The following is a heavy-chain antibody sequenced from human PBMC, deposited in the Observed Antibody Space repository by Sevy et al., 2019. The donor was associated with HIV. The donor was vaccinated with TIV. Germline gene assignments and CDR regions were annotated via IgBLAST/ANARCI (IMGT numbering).Heavy chain of an antibody. CDR3: TRVDPYYEFGDV. D-gene: IGHD3-3*01. V-gene: IGHV1-18*01. CDR1: GYTLNNYG. Sequence: ASVKVSCKASGYTLNNYGISWVRQAPGQGLEWIGRITAYKDNTNYAQNFQGRVTMTTDTSTSTAYMELRSLRSDDTAVYYCTRVDPYYEFGDVWGQGTTVTVS. CDR2: ITAYKDNT. J-gene: IGHJ6*02.